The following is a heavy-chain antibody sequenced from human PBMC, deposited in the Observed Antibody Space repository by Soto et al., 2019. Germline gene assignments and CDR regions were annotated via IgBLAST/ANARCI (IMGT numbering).Heavy chain of an antibody. CDR2: IYYNGGT. CDR1: GDSIGTYN. J-gene: IGHJ6*02. V-gene: IGHV4-59*08. Sequence: QVQLQASGPGLVKPSDTLSLTCTVSGDSIGTYNWGWIRQPPGKRLEWIGYIYYNGGTSYNPALKSRGTIASDTSTKQFLLRLSSVTAADTAVYYCVRQGIGALHGLVDVWGQGTTVTVSS. D-gene: IGHD1-26*01. CDR3: VRQGIGALHGLVDV.